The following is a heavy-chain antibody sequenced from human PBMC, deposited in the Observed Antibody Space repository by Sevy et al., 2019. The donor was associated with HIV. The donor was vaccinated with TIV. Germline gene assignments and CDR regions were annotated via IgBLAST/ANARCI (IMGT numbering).Heavy chain of an antibody. CDR3: ARGGSSGWTYYYGMDV. CDR2: IIPIFGTA. J-gene: IGHJ6*02. Sequence: ASVKGSCKASGGTFSSYAISWVRQAPGQGLEWMGGIIPIFGTANYAQKFQGRVTITADESTSTAYMELSSLRSEDTAVYYCARGGSSGWTYYYGMDVWGQGTTVTVSS. D-gene: IGHD6-19*01. CDR1: GGTFSSYA. V-gene: IGHV1-69*13.